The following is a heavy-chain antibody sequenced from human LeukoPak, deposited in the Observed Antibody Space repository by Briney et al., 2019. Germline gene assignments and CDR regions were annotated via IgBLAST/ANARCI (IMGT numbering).Heavy chain of an antibody. D-gene: IGHD1-26*01. V-gene: IGHV3-23*01. CDR3: ARGYVSKGAWFDP. Sequence: GGPLRLSCAASGFTFNSYALSWVRQAPGKGLEWVSAISAGADTIYYADSVKGRFTISRDNAKNTLYLQMNSLRAEDTAIYYCARGYVSKGAWFDPWGQGTLVTVSS. CDR1: GFTFNSYA. CDR2: ISAGADTI. J-gene: IGHJ5*02.